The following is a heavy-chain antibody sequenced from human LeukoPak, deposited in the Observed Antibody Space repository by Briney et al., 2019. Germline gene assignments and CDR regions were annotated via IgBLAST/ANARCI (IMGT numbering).Heavy chain of an antibody. V-gene: IGHV4-34*01. CDR2: INHSGST. CDR1: GGSFSGYY. J-gene: IGHJ2*01. D-gene: IGHD3-10*01. CDR3: ARDSYYGSGSYYNGLWYFDL. Sequence: SETLSLTCAVYGGSFSGYYWSWIRQPPGKGLEWIGEINHSGSTNYNPSLKSRVTISVDTSKNQFSLKLSSVTAADTAVYYCARDSYYGSGSYYNGLWYFDLWGRGTLVTVSS.